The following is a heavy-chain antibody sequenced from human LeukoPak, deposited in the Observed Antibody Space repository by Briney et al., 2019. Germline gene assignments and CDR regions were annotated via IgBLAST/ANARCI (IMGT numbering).Heavy chain of an antibody. CDR1: GFTFSSYG. CDR2: ISYDGSYK. J-gene: IGHJ5*02. CDR3: AKDHGSGSYHDPNWFDP. Sequence: PGGSLRLSCAASGFTFSSYGMHWVRQAPGKGLDWVTAISYDGSYKYYAESVKGRFTSSRDNSKKTLYLQMNSLRAEDTAVYYCAKDHGSGSYHDPNWFDPWGQGTLVTVSS. D-gene: IGHD3-10*01. V-gene: IGHV3-30*18.